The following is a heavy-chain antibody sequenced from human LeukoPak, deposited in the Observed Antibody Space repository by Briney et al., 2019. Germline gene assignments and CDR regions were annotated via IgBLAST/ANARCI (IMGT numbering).Heavy chain of an antibody. D-gene: IGHD3-16*02. J-gene: IGHJ5*02. V-gene: IGHV1-2*02. CDR3: AKESSWFDP. Sequence: ASVKVSCEASGYAFTGSSIHWVRQAPGQGLEWMGWINPNSGGTKYAQKFQGRVTMTRDTSISTAYMELSRLRSDDTAVYYCAKESSWFDPWGQGTLVTVSS. CDR1: GYAFTGSS. CDR2: INPNSGGT.